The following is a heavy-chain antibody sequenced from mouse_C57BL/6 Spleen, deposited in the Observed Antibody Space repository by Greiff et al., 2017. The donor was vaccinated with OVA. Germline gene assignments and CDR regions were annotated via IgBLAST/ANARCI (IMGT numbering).Heavy chain of an antibody. V-gene: IGHV1-42*01. D-gene: IGHD2-4*01. CDR2: INPSTGGT. CDR1: GYSFTGYY. Sequence: VQLQQSGPELVKPGASVKISCKASGYSFTGYYMNWVKQSPEKSLEWIGEINPSTGGTTYNQKFKAKATLTVDKSSSTAYMQLKSLTAEDSAVYYCARNYMITYFDYWGQGTTRTVSS. J-gene: IGHJ2*01. CDR3: ARNYMITYFDY.